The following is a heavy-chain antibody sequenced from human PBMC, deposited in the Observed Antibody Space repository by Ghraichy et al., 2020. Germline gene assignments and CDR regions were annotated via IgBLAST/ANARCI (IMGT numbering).Heavy chain of an antibody. CDR1: GYTFSDYG. V-gene: IGHV1-18*01. CDR3: ARVAVSKPHVYFYAMDV. Sequence: VKVSCKASGYTFSDYGIGWVRQAPGQGLEWMGWISAYNGHSDYAQKVQDRVTMTTDTSTNTGYMELRSLRSEDTAIYYCARVAVSKPHVYFYAMDVWGQGTTVTVSS. J-gene: IGHJ6*02. CDR2: ISAYNGHS. D-gene: IGHD4-17*01.